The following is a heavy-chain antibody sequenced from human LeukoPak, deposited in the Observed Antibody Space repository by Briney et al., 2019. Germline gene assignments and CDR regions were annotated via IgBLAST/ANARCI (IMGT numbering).Heavy chain of an antibody. CDR1: GFTLSSHS. D-gene: IGHD3-10*01. CDR2: ITSSSSTM. CDR3: AREGYYGSGLYYYYYMDV. V-gene: IGHV3-48*01. Sequence: QPGGSLRLSCAASGFTLSSHSMNWVRQAPGKGLEWVSYITSSSSTMYYADSVKGRFTISRDNAKNSLYLQMKSLRAEDTAVYYCAREGYYGSGLYYYYYMDVWGKGTTVTVSS. J-gene: IGHJ6*03.